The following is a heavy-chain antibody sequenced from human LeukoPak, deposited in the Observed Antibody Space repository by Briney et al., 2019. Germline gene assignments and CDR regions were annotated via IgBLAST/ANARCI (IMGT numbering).Heavy chain of an antibody. D-gene: IGHD5/OR15-5a*01. CDR3: AKARGSSVYEQFDY. CDR2: ISTSGRAT. V-gene: IGHV3-23*01. J-gene: IGHJ4*02. CDR1: GFAFSTYA. Sequence: PGGSLRLSCAASGFAFSTYAMTWVRQAPEKGLQWVSTISTSGRATYYADSVEGRFTISRDNSKNTLYLQMNGLRADDTAVYYCAKARGSSVYEQFDYWGQGTQVTVS.